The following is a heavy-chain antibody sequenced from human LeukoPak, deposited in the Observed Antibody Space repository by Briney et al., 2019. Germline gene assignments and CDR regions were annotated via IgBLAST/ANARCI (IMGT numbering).Heavy chain of an antibody. CDR1: GFTFDDYA. CDR2: ISWNSGSI. Sequence: GGSLRLSCAASGFTFDDYAMHWVRQAPGRGLEWVPGISWNSGSIGYADSVKGRFTISRDIAKNSLYLQMNSLRAEDTALYYCAKDIAYYYGSGKFDYWGQGTLVTVSS. D-gene: IGHD3-10*01. V-gene: IGHV3-9*01. CDR3: AKDIAYYYGSGKFDY. J-gene: IGHJ4*02.